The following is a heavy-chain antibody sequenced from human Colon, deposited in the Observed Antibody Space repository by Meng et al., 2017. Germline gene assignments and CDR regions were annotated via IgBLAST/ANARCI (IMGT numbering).Heavy chain of an antibody. D-gene: IGHD6-19*01. Sequence: QGQLVQFGAEVKKPGASVKVSCKASGYIFTTYGISWVRQAPGEGLEWMGWISAYNGNTNSAQKFQDRVTMTTDTSTNTAYMELRSLRSDDTAMYYCARDRQWLGSDYWGQGTLVTVSS. CDR1: GYIFTTYG. CDR3: ARDRQWLGSDY. V-gene: IGHV1-18*01. CDR2: ISAYNGNT. J-gene: IGHJ4*02.